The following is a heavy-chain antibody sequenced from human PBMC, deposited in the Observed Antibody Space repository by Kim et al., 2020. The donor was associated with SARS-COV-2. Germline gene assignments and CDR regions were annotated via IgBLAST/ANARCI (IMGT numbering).Heavy chain of an antibody. J-gene: IGHJ6*02. CDR3: ARGSIAAAGTDDYYYYGMDV. V-gene: IGHV4-34*01. D-gene: IGHD6-13*01. CDR2: INHSGST. Sequence: SETLSLTCAVYGGSFSGYYWSCIRQPPGKGLEWIGEINHSGSTNYNPSLKSRVTISVDTSKNQFSLKLSSVTAADTAVYYCARGSIAAAGTDDYYYYGMDVWGQGTTVTVSS. CDR1: GGSFSGYY.